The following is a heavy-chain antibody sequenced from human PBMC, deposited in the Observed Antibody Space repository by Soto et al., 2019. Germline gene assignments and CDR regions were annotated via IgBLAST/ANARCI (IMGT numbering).Heavy chain of an antibody. D-gene: IGHD3-3*01. V-gene: IGHV3-30-3*01. CDR3: AKDLEWLVGIDY. CDR1: GFSFRSYH. CDR2: ISNDGSKK. J-gene: IGHJ4*02. Sequence: GGSLRLSCAASGFSFRSYHMDWVRQAPGKGLEWVAVISNDGSKKYYADSVKGRFTISRDNSKNTLYLQMNTLRAEDTALYYCAKDLEWLVGIDYWGQGALVTVSS.